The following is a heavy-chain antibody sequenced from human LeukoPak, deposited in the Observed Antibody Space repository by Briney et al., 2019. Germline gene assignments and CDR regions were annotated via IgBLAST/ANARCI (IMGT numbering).Heavy chain of an antibody. CDR3: AKDKRWSAPYYFDY. J-gene: IGHJ4*02. Sequence: GGSLRLSCAASGFTFRTYGMSWVRQAPGKGLEWVSGISSSGGTTYYADSVKGRFTISRDNSKNTLYLQMNSLRAEDTAVYYCAKDKRWSAPYYFDYWGQGTLVTVSS. D-gene: IGHD5-24*01. V-gene: IGHV3-23*01. CDR1: GFTFRTYG. CDR2: ISSSGGTT.